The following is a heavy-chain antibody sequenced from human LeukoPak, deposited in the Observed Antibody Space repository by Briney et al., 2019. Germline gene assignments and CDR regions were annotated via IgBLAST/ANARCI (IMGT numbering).Heavy chain of an antibody. CDR1: GFTFSSYA. CDR3: AREGYCSSTSCYGRFFDY. CDR2: ISYDGSNK. D-gene: IGHD2-2*01. V-gene: IGHV3-30-3*01. Sequence: PGGSLRLSCAASGFTFSSYAMHWVRQAPGKGLEWVAVISYDGSNKYYADSVKGRFTISRDNSKNTLYLQMNSLRAEDTAVYYCAREGYCSSTSCYGRFFDYWGQGTLVTVSS. J-gene: IGHJ4*02.